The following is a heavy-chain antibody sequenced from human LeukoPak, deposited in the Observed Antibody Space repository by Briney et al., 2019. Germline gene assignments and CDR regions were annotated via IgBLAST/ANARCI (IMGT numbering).Heavy chain of an antibody. J-gene: IGHJ4*02. CDR3: ARENGITMVRLDY. CDR1: GFTFSSYS. Sequence: GGSLRLSCAASGFTFSSYSMNWVRQAPGKGLEWVSSISSSSSYIYYADSVKGRFTISRDNAKNSLYLQMNSLRAEDTAVYYCARENGITMVRLDYWGQGTLVTVSS. D-gene: IGHD3-10*01. V-gene: IGHV3-21*01. CDR2: ISSSSSYI.